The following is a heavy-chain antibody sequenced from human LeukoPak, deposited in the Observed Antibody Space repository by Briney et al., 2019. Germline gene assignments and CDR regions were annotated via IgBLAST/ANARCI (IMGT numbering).Heavy chain of an antibody. J-gene: IGHJ6*02. Sequence: PGRSLRLSCAASGFTFSSYGMHWVRQAPGKGLEWVAVISYDGSNKYYADSVKGRFTISRDNSKNTLYPQMNSLRAEDTAVYYCAKDLYGDYGLDYYYGMDVWGQGTTVTVSS. CDR1: GFTFSSYG. CDR3: AKDLYGDYGLDYYYGMDV. V-gene: IGHV3-30*18. D-gene: IGHD4-17*01. CDR2: ISYDGSNK.